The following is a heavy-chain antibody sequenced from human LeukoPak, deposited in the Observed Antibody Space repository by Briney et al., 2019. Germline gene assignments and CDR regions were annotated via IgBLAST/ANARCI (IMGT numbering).Heavy chain of an antibody. CDR3: ARIYCSGGSCYDYYYGMDV. CDR2: MNPNSGNT. V-gene: IGHV1-8*01. Sequence: GASVKVSCKASGYTFTSYDINWVRQATGQGLEWMGWMNPNSGNTGYAQKFQGRVTMTRNTSISTAYMELSSLGSEDTAVYYCARIYCSGGSCYDYYYGMDVWGQGATVTVSS. CDR1: GYTFTSYD. D-gene: IGHD2-15*01. J-gene: IGHJ6*02.